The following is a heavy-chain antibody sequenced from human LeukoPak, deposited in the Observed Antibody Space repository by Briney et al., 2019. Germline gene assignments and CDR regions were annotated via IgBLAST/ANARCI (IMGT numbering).Heavy chain of an antibody. J-gene: IGHJ3*02. Sequence: PSETLSLTCAVSGGSISSSNWWSWVRQPPGKGLEWIGEIYHSGSTNYNPSLKSRVTISVGKSKNQFSLKLSSVTAADTAVYYWARNWGGDYEIWGQGTMVTVSS. V-gene: IGHV4-4*02. CDR3: ARNWGGDYEI. CDR1: GGSISSSNW. CDR2: IYHSGST. D-gene: IGHD3-16*01.